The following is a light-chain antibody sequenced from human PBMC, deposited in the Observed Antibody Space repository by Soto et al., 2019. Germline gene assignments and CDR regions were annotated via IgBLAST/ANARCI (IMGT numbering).Light chain of an antibody. CDR2: TAS. Sequence: DIQMTQSPSSLSASVGDRVTITCRVSQGITTYLAWYQQKPGKVPKLLIYTASTLQSGVPSRFSGSGSGTDFTLTISSLHPEDVATYYCQNYNSDPLTFGGGTKVEI. J-gene: IGKJ4*01. CDR3: QNYNSDPLT. CDR1: QGITTY. V-gene: IGKV1-27*01.